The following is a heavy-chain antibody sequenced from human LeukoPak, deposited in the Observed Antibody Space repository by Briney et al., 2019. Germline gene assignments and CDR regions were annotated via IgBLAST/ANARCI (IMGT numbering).Heavy chain of an antibody. CDR2: IYYSGST. D-gene: IGHD5-24*01. J-gene: IGHJ4*02. V-gene: IGHV4-61*01. CDR1: GGSVSSGSYY. Sequence: KPSETLSLTCTVSGGSVSSGSYYWSWIRQPPGKGLEWIGYIYYSGSTNYNPSLKSRVTISVDTSKNQFSPKLSSVTAADTAVYYCARVRWLQLPKYFDYWGQGTLVTVSS. CDR3: ARVRWLQLPKYFDY.